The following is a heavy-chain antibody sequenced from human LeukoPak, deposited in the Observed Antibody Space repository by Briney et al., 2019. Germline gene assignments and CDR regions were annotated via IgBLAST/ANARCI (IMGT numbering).Heavy chain of an antibody. CDR3: ARGAHDSSISHFTY. CDR2: IYPGDSDT. J-gene: IGHJ4*02. CDR1: GYSFSSYW. Sequence: GEALKISCKGSGYSFSSYWIGWVRQMPGKGLEWMVIIYPGDSDTRYSPSFQGQVTISADKSISTAYPQWSSLKASDTAKYYCARGAHDSSISHFTYWGQGTLVTVSS. D-gene: IGHD3-22*01. V-gene: IGHV5-51*01.